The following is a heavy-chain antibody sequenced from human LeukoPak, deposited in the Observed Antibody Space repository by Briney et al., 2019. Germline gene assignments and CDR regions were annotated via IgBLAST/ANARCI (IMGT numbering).Heavy chain of an antibody. CDR3: AKSVLLWFGELLYYFDY. CDR2: ISGSGGST. J-gene: IGHJ4*02. CDR1: GFTFSSYA. D-gene: IGHD3-10*01. Sequence: GGSLRPSCAASGFTFSSYAMSWVRQAPGKGLEWVSAISGSGGSTYYADSVKGRFTISRDNSKNTLYLQMNSLRAEDTAVYYCAKSVLLWFGELLYYFDYWGQGTLVTVSS. V-gene: IGHV3-23*01.